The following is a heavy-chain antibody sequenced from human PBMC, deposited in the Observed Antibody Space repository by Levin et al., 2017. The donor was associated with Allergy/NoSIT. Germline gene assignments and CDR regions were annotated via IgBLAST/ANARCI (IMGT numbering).Heavy chain of an antibody. V-gene: IGHV4-59*01. CDR1: GGSISTYY. J-gene: IGHJ4*02. CDR2: IYNSGST. Sequence: SETLSLTCTVSGGSISTYYWSWIRQPPGKGLEWIGYIYNSGSTYYNPSLNSRVTISVDTSKNQFSLKLNSVTAADTAVYYCARTNWNYEDYWGQGTLVTVSS. CDR3: ARTNWNYEDY. D-gene: IGHD1-7*01.